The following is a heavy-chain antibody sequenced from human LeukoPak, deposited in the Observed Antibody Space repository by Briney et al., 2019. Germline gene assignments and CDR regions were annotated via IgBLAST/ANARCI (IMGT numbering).Heavy chain of an antibody. CDR3: AMDLELPPHNLDY. Sequence: ASVKVSCKASGYTFTAYYMHWVRQAPGQGLEWMGWINPNSGGTNYAQKFQGRVTMTRDTSISTAYMELSRLRSDDTAVYYCAMDLELPPHNLDYWGQGTLVTVSS. CDR1: GYTFTAYY. D-gene: IGHD1-7*01. CDR2: INPNSGGT. V-gene: IGHV1-2*02. J-gene: IGHJ4*02.